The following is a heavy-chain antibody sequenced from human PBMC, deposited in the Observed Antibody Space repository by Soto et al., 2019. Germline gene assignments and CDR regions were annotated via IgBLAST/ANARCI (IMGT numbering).Heavy chain of an antibody. CDR1: GGTFSIYT. V-gene: IGHV1-69*02. J-gene: IGHJ3*02. CDR2: IIPILGIA. CDR3: ARGDYGDGTDAFDI. D-gene: IGHD4-17*01. Sequence: ASVKVSCKASGGTFSIYTISWVRQAPGQGLEWMGRIIPILGIANYAQKFQGRVTITADKSTSTAYMELSSLRSEDTAVYYCARGDYGDGTDAFDIWGQGTMVTVSS.